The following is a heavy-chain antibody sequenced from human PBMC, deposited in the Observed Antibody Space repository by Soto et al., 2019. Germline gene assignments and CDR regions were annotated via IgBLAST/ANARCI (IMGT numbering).Heavy chain of an antibody. J-gene: IGHJ5*02. CDR2: IYHGGST. D-gene: IGHD2-2*01. CDR1: GGSISSGGYS. CDR3: ASVPSP. V-gene: IGHV4-30-2*01. Sequence: QLQLQESGSGLVKPSQTLSLTCAVSGGSISSGGYSWSWIRQPPGKGLEWIGYIYHGGSTYYNPPLQSRVTVSVDRSKNPFSLKLRSVPAADPAVYYCASVPSPWGQGTLVTVSS.